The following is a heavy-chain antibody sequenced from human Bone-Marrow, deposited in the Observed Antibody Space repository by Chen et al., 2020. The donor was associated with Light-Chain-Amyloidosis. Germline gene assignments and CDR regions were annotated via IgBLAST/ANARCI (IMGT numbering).Heavy chain of an antibody. CDR1: GFTFSSSA. J-gene: IGHJ4*02. Sequence: EVQLLESGGGLVQPGGSLRLLCAAPGFTFSSSAMSWVRQAPGKGLEWVSAISGSGGSTYYADSVKGRFTISRDNSKNTLYLQMNSLRAEDTAVYYCAKGPGAVAGTGDYFDYWGQGTLVTVSS. D-gene: IGHD6-19*01. V-gene: IGHV3-23*01. CDR3: AKGPGAVAGTGDYFDY. CDR2: ISGSGGST.